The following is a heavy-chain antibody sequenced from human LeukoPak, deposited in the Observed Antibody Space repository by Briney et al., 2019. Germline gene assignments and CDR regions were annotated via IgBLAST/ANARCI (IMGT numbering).Heavy chain of an antibody. D-gene: IGHD4-23*01. CDR3: ARQRTTEVSDY. Sequence: GGSLRLSCAASRFTFSSYSMNWVRQAPGKGLEWVSSISSSSSYIYYADSVKGRFTISRDNAKNSLYLQMNSLRAEDTAVYYCARQRTTEVSDYWGQGTLVTVSS. J-gene: IGHJ4*02. CDR2: ISSSSSYI. CDR1: RFTFSSYS. V-gene: IGHV3-21*01.